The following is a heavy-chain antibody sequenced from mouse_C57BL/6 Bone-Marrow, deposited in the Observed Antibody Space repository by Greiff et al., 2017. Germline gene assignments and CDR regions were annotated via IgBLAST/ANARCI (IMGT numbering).Heavy chain of an antibody. CDR3: ARAGLRGFAY. CDR1: GFTFSDYG. D-gene: IGHD2-4*01. J-gene: IGHJ3*01. V-gene: IGHV5-17*01. CDR2: ISSGSSTI. Sequence: EVKLMESGGGLVKPGGSLKLSCAASGFTFSDYGMHWVRQAPEKGLEWVAYISSGSSTIYYADTVKGRFTISRDNAKNTLFLQMTSLRSEDTAMYYCARAGLRGFAYWGQGTLVTVSA.